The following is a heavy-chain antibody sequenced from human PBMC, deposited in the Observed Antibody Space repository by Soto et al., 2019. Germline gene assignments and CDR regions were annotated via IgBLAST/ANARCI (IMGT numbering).Heavy chain of an antibody. J-gene: IGHJ6*03. D-gene: IGHD5-12*01. CDR2: INPNSGGT. Sequence: GASVKVSCKASGYTFTGYYMHWVRQAPGQGLEWMGWINPNSGGTNYAQKLQGWVTMTRDTSISTAYMELSRLRSDDTAVYYCARGIRVNIGATAGDYYYYMDVWGKGTTVTVAS. CDR3: ARGIRVNIGATAGDYYYYMDV. V-gene: IGHV1-2*04. CDR1: GYTFTGYY.